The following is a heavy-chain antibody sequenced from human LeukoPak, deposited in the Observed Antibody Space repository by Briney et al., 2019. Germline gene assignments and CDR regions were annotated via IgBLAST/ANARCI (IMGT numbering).Heavy chain of an antibody. V-gene: IGHV1-69*04. CDR2: IIPILGIA. Sequence: SVTVSCKASGGTFSNYAISWVRQAPGQGLEWMGRIIPILGIANYAQKFQGRVTITADKSTSTDYMELSSLRSEDTAAYYCARVESHYDSSGSNWFDPWGQGTVVTVCS. CDR3: ARVESHYDSSGSNWFDP. D-gene: IGHD3-22*01. J-gene: IGHJ5*02. CDR1: GGTFSNYA.